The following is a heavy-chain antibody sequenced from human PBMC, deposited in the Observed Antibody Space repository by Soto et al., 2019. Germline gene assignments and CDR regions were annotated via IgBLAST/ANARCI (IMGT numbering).Heavy chain of an antibody. V-gene: IGHV4-31*03. CDR1: GGSISSGGYY. J-gene: IGHJ6*02. CDR2: IYYSGST. CDR3: ARDGRRIYGMDV. Sequence: QVQLQESGPGLVKPSQTLSLTSTVSGGSISSGGYYWSWIRQHPGKGLEWIGYIYYSGSTYYNPSLKSRVTISVDTSKNQFSLKLSSVTAAGTAVYYCARDGRRIYGMDVWGQGTTVTVSS.